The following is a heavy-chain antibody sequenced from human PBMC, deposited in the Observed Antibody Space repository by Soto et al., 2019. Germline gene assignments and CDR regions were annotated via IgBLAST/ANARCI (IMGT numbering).Heavy chain of an antibody. V-gene: IGHV4-4*07. Sequence: XEILSLTLSVSGGTISGYDWTWIRQPAGKGLEWIGRIYSSGNTKYNPSLQSRVTMSLDTSNNQFSLRLTSVTAADTAVYYCARGQRFSDWFDPWGQGTLVTVSS. D-gene: IGHD3-3*01. CDR2: IYSSGNT. CDR1: GGTISGYD. CDR3: ARGQRFSDWFDP. J-gene: IGHJ5*02.